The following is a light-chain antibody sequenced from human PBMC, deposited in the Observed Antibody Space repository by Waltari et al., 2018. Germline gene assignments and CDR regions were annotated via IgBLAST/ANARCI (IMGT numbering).Light chain of an antibody. CDR1: QSISYW. Sequence: DIQMTQSPSSLSASVGDRVTITCRASQSISYWLAWYQQKPGKAPILLIYKASILKSGVPSMFSGSGSATQFTLTISRLQHGDFATYYCQQYNTYSSFGQGTKLEIE. J-gene: IGKJ2*01. CDR3: QQYNTYSS. V-gene: IGKV1-5*03. CDR2: KAS.